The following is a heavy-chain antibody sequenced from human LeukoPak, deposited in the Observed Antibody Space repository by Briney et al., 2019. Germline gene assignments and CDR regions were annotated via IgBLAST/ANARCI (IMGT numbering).Heavy chain of an antibody. CDR2: INHSGST. D-gene: IGHD5-18*01. V-gene: IGHV4-34*01. Sequence: PSETLSLTCAVYGGSFSGYYWSWIRQPPGKGLEWIGEINHSGSTNYSPSLKSRVTISVDTSKNQFSLKLSSVTAADTAVYYCARGGGTAMVDFDYWGQGTLVTVSS. CDR3: ARGGGTAMVDFDY. CDR1: GGSFSGYY. J-gene: IGHJ4*02.